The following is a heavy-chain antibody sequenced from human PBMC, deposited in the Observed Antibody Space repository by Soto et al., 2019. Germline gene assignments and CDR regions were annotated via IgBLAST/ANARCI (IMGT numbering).Heavy chain of an antibody. J-gene: IGHJ4*02. V-gene: IGHV4-59*01. CDR3: GGQKSRSPFFDY. CDR1: GGSISSYY. Sequence: PSETLSLTCIVSGGSISSYYWSWVRQPPGKGLEWIGDIYNSGRTNYNPSLKSRVTISLDPSNNQFSLKLSSVTAADTAVYYCGGQKSRSPFFDYWGQGTLVTVSS. CDR2: IYNSGRT. D-gene: IGHD6-6*01.